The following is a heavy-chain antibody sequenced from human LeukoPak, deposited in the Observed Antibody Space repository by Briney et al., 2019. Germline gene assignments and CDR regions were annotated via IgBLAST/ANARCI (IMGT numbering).Heavy chain of an antibody. J-gene: IGHJ6*02. CDR2: INHSGST. CDR3: ARTTVVTYYYYGMDV. Sequence: SETLSLTCAVYGGSFSGYYWSWIRQPPGKGLEWIGEINHSGSTNYNPSLKSRVTISVDTSKNQFSLKLSSVTAADTAVYYCARTTVVTYYYYGMDVWGQGTTVTVCS. D-gene: IGHD4-23*01. V-gene: IGHV4-34*01. CDR1: GGSFSGYY.